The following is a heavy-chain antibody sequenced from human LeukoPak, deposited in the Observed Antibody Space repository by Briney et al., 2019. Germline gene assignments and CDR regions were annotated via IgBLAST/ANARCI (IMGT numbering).Heavy chain of an antibody. D-gene: IGHD2-15*01. J-gene: IGHJ5*02. CDR1: GXTVSGNY. V-gene: IGHV3-53*04. CDR2: IYSGADT. CDR3: ARAQYCSGGSCYSGTLGS. Sequence: TGGSLRLSWAASGXTVSGNYMSWVRQAPGKGLESVSVIYSGADTYYADSVKGRFTISRHSSQNTVYLQMNSLRAEDTAVYYCARAQYCSGGSCYSGTLGSWGQGTLVTVSS.